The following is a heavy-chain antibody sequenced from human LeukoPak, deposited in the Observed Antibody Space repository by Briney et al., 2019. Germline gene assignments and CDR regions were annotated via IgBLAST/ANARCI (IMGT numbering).Heavy chain of an antibody. D-gene: IGHD4-17*01. CDR1: GGSISSYY. Sequence: SETLSLICTVSGGSISSYYWSWIRQPPGKGLEWIGYIYYSGSTNYNPSLKSRVTISVDTSKNQFSLKLSSVTAADTAVYYCARVVYGDYSPNWFDPWGQGTLVTVSS. V-gene: IGHV4-59*01. CDR2: IYYSGST. J-gene: IGHJ5*02. CDR3: ARVVYGDYSPNWFDP.